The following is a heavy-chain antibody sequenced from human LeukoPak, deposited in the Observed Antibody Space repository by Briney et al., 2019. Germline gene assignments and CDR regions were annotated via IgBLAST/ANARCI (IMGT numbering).Heavy chain of an antibody. CDR2: IKPSSGRA. J-gene: IGHJ4*02. CDR3: AREPPEAYYFDY. CDR1: GYIFSNHY. Sequence: SVKVSCKTSGYIFSNHYIHSLRQAPGQGPEWVGIIKPSSGRADYTQKFQGRVTMTRDMSTTTVYMELTTLGSDDTAVYFCAREPPEAYYFDYWGQGTLVTVSS. V-gene: IGHV1-46*01.